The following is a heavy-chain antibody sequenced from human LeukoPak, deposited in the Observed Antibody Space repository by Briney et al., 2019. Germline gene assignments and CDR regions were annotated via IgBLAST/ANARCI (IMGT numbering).Heavy chain of an antibody. CDR3: ARGPPYGSRSDYFDY. CDR2: IKKDVGEK. Sequence: PGGSLRLSCAASGFTFSSHWMTWIRQAPRKGLEWVASIKKDVGEKFYVDSVKGRFTISRDNAKNSLYLHMNSLRVEDTAVYYCARGPPYGSRSDYFDYWGQGTLVTVSS. J-gene: IGHJ4*02. CDR1: GFTFSSHW. V-gene: IGHV3-7*01. D-gene: IGHD3-10*01.